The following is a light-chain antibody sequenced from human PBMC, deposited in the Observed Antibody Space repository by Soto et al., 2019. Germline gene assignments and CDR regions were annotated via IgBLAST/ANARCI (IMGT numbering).Light chain of an antibody. Sequence: EIVLTQSPGTLSLSPGERATLSCRASQSVSSSYLAWYQQKPGQAPRLLIYGASSRATGIPDRFNGSGSGTDFPLTISRLEPEDFAVYYCQQYGSPPITFGQGTRLEIK. V-gene: IGKV3-20*01. J-gene: IGKJ5*01. CDR1: QSVSSSY. CDR3: QQYGSPPIT. CDR2: GAS.